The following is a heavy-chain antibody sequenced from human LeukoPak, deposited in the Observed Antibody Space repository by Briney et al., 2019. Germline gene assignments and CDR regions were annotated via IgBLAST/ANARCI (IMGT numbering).Heavy chain of an antibody. CDR3: ARGRSSITMIVVVPRALDY. CDR2: INHSGST. CDR1: GGSFSGYY. V-gene: IGHV4-34*01. J-gene: IGHJ4*02. D-gene: IGHD3-22*01. Sequence: SETLSLTCAVYGGSFSGYYWSWIRQPPGKGLEWIGEINHSGSTNYNPSLKSRVTISVDTSKNQFSLKLSSVTAADTAVYYCARGRSSITMIVVVPRALDYWGQGTLVTASS.